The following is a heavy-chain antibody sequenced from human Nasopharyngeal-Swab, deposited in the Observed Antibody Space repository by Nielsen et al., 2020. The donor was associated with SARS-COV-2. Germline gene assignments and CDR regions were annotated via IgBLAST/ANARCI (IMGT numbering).Heavy chain of an antibody. CDR1: GFDFRNYY. J-gene: IGHJ4*02. CDR3: ARGYTYWKGYGFDS. CDR2: ISRESKTI. Sequence: GESLIISRVCSGFDFRNYYMTWIRQVPGKAPEWISYISRESKTIFYAGSVQGRFTISRDNAKNSVFLQMNSLRADDTAVYYCARGYTYWKGYGFDSWGQGTLVTVSS. D-gene: IGHD1-1*01. V-gene: IGHV3-11*04.